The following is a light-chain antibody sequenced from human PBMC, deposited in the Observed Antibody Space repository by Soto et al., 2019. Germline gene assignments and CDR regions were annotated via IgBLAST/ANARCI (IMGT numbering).Light chain of an antibody. J-gene: IGKJ2*01. V-gene: IGKV1-5*03. CDR1: QSISSW. CDR3: QQYNSYQYT. Sequence: DIQMTQSPSTLSASAGDRVTITCRASQSISSWLAWYQHKPGKAPNLLIYKASSLESGVPSRFSGSGSGTEFTLTISSLQPDDFATYYCQQYNSYQYTFGQGTKLEIK. CDR2: KAS.